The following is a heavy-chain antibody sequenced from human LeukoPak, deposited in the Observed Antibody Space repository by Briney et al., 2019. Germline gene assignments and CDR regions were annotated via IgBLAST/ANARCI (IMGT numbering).Heavy chain of an antibody. Sequence: SETLSLTCSVSGNSISSGYYWGWIRQPPGKGLKWIGSISHSGSTYYNPSLKSRVTISVDTSKNRFSLKLSSVTAADTAVYYCARGQARLSWFDPWGQGTLVTVSS. CDR1: GNSISSGYY. CDR2: ISHSGST. D-gene: IGHD6-19*01. V-gene: IGHV4-38-2*02. CDR3: ARGQARLSWFDP. J-gene: IGHJ5*02.